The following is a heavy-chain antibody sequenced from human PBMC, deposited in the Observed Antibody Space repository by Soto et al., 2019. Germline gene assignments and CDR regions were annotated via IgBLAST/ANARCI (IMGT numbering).Heavy chain of an antibody. V-gene: IGHV1-69*02. D-gene: IGHD2-15*01. CDR2: IIPILGIA. Sequence: QVQLVKSGAEVKKPGSSVKVSCKASGGTFSSYTISWVRQAPGQGLEWMGRIIPILGIANYAQKFQGRVTITADKSTSPAYMELSSLRSEDTAVYYCARSRNGGPAPYWGQGTLVTVSS. CDR3: ARSRNGGPAPY. J-gene: IGHJ4*02. CDR1: GGTFSSYT.